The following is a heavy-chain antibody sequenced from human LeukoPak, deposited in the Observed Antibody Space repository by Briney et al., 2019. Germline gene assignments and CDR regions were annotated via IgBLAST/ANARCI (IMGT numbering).Heavy chain of an antibody. CDR3: ARGALHVALSSGHLKWLDP. D-gene: IGHD2/OR15-2a*01. J-gene: IGHJ5*02. Sequence: GASVKVSCKASGGSFRSSTFAWVRQAPGRGLEWMGGIIPIFGSPNYSQEFRDRATIATDESTTTVYMELNSLTYEDTAMYYCARGALHVALSSGHLKWLDPWGQGSLVIVSS. CDR1: GGSFRSST. V-gene: IGHV1-69*05. CDR2: IIPIFGSP.